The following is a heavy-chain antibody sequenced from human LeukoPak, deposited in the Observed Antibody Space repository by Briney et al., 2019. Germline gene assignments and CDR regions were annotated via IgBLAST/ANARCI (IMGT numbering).Heavy chain of an antibody. CDR1: GYTFTGYY. J-gene: IGHJ6*02. D-gene: IGHD2-8*01. V-gene: IGHV1-2*02. CDR2: INPNSGGT. CDR3: ARGMIVLMVYARGMDV. Sequence: VPVKVSCKASGYTFTGYYMHWVRQAPGQGLEWMGWINPNSGGTNYAQKFQGRVTMTRDTSISTAYVELSRLRSDDTAVYYCARGMIVLMVYARGMDVWGQGTTVTVSS.